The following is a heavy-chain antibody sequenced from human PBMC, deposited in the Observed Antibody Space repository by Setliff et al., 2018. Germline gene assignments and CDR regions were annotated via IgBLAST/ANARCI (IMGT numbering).Heavy chain of an antibody. J-gene: IGHJ5*01. CDR1: GFTFSHFA. CDR3: AKDPNGDYVGAFDS. V-gene: IGHV3-23*01. D-gene: IGHD4-17*01. Sequence: GGSLRLSCAASGFTFSHFAVTWVRQSPGRGLEWVSSISGSGGATNYGDSVRGRFTISRDNAKNTVYLEMNSLRAEDTAKYYCAKDPNGDYVGAFDSWGRGTLVTVSS. CDR2: ISGSGGAT.